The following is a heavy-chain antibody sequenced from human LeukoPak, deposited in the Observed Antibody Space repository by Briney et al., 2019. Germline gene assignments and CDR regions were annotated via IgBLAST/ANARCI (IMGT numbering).Heavy chain of an antibody. D-gene: IGHD3-22*01. V-gene: IGHV3-43*02. J-gene: IGHJ4*02. CDR3: AKDTYYYDSSGYEGPSFDY. Sequence: GGSLRLSCAASGFTFDDYAMHWVRQAPGKGLEWVSLISGGVGSTYYADSVSGRFTISRDNSKNSLYLQMNSLRTEDSALYYCAKDTYYYDSSGYEGPSFDYWGQGTLVTVSS. CDR1: GFTFDDYA. CDR2: ISGGVGST.